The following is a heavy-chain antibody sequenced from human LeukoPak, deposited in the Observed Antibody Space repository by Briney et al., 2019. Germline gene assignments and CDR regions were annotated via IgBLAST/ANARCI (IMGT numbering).Heavy chain of an antibody. V-gene: IGHV3-7*01. CDR1: GFTFSSYW. CDR2: IKQDGSEK. J-gene: IGHJ6*03. CDR3: ARGSPRTRYYYYYYMDV. Sequence: GGSLRLSCAASGFTFSSYWMSWVCQAPGKGLEWVANIKQDGSEKYYVDSVKGRFTISRDNAKNSLYLQMNSLRAEDTAVYYCARGSPRTRYYYYYYMDVWGKGTTVTVSS.